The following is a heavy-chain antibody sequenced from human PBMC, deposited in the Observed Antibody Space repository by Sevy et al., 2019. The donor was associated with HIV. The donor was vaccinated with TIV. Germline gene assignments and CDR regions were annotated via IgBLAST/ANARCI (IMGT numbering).Heavy chain of an antibody. Sequence: GGSLRLSCAASGFTFSSYAMSWVRQAPGKGLEWVSAISGSGGSTYYADSVKGRLTISRDNSKNTPYLQMNSLRAEDKAVYYCAKDGYKPSVGDENYYYYYMDVWGKGTTVTVSS. V-gene: IGHV3-23*01. D-gene: IGHD1-20*01. CDR2: ISGSGGST. J-gene: IGHJ6*03. CDR1: GFTFSSYA. CDR3: AKDGYKPSVGDENYYYYYMDV.